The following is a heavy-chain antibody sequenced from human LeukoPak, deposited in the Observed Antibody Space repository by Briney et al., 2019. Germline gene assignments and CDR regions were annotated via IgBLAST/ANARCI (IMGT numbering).Heavy chain of an antibody. J-gene: IGHJ4*02. Sequence: SETLSLTCTVSGGSVSSGSYYWSWIRQPPGKGLEWIGYIDDSGSTNYNSSLESRVTISVDTSKNQFSLKMSSVTAADTAVYYCASGEVVVAATPFDYWGQGTLVTVSS. D-gene: IGHD2-15*01. CDR2: IDDSGST. V-gene: IGHV4-61*01. CDR1: GGSVSSGSYY. CDR3: ASGEVVVAATPFDY.